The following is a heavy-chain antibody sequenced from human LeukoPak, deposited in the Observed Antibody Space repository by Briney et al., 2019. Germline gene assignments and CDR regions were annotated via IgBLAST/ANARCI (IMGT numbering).Heavy chain of an antibody. CDR3: ARVPRQWLAPDFDF. CDR1: GGSISTDY. CDR2: IYYSGST. J-gene: IGHJ4*02. D-gene: IGHD6-19*01. Sequence: PSETLSLTSTVPGGSISTDYWSRIRQSPGKGLEWIGSIYYSGSTNYNPSLKSRVSMSVDTSKNQFSLELSSVTAADTAVYYCARVPRQWLAPDFDFWGQGTLVTVSS. V-gene: IGHV4-59*08.